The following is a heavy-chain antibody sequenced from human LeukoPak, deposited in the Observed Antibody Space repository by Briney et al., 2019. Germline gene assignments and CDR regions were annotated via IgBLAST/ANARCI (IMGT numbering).Heavy chain of an antibody. D-gene: IGHD4-17*01. J-gene: IGHJ4*02. CDR1: GYTFTSYD. CDR3: ARGPFFTTVTRDY. Sequence: GASVKVSCXASGYTFTSYDINWVRQATGQGLAWMGWMNPNSGNTGYAQKFQGRVTMTRNTSISTAYMELSSLRSEDTAVYYCARGPFFTTVTRDYWGQGTLVTVSS. V-gene: IGHV1-8*01. CDR2: MNPNSGNT.